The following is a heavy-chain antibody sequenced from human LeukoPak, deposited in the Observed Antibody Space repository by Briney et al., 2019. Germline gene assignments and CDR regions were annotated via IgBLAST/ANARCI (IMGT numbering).Heavy chain of an antibody. D-gene: IGHD5-12*01. CDR3: VKDHGGHGPDS. CDR1: GFTFDDYG. Sequence: GGSLRLSCAASGFTFDDYGMSWVRQAPGKGLEWVSGINWNGGSTGYADSVKGRFTISRDISRSTLYLQMNSLWPEDTAVYYCVKDHGGHGPDSWGQGILVTVSS. CDR2: INWNGGST. J-gene: IGHJ5*02. V-gene: IGHV3-20*04.